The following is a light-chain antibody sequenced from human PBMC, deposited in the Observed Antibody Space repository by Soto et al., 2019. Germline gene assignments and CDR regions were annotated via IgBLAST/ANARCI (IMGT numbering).Light chain of an antibody. CDR2: AAS. CDR3: QQYTNAHGIT. CDR1: QGVGNKY. Sequence: EIALTQSPGTLFLSPGERATLSRRASQGVGNKYLAWYQQRPGQAPSLLIYAASSRATGVPDRFSGSGSGTDFTLTISRLEPEDFAVYYCQQYTNAHGITFGQGTRLEIK. J-gene: IGKJ5*01. V-gene: IGKV3-20*01.